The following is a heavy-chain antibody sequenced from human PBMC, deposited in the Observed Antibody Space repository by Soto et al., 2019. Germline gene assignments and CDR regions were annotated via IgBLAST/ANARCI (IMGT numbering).Heavy chain of an antibody. CDR2: IYYSGST. J-gene: IGHJ4*02. CDR1: GGSISSYY. D-gene: IGHD5-18*01. CDR3: ARHKGAMVNFDY. Sequence: QVQLQESGPGLVKHSETLSLTCTVSGGSISSYYWSWIRQPPGKGLEWIGYIYYSGSTNYNPSLKSRVTISVDTSKNQFSLKLSSVTAADTAVYYCARHKGAMVNFDYSGQGTLVTVSS. V-gene: IGHV4-59*08.